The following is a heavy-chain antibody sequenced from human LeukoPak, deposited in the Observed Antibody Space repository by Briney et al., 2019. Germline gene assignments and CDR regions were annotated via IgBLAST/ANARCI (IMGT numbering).Heavy chain of an antibody. Sequence: GGSLRLSCAASGFTFSSYAMHWDRQAPGKGLEWVAVISYDGSNKYYADSVKGRFTISRDNSKNTLYLQMNSLRAEDTAVYYCAREFGSWGQGTLVTVSS. CDR3: AREFGS. V-gene: IGHV3-30-3*01. CDR1: GFTFSSYA. J-gene: IGHJ4*02. CDR2: ISYDGSNK.